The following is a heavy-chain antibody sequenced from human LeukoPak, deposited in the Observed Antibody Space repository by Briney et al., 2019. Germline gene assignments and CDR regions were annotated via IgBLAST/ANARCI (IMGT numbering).Heavy chain of an antibody. V-gene: IGHV5-51*01. Sequence: GESLKISCRDSGYSFTNYWIGWVRQMPGKGLEWMGIIHAADSHTKYSPSFQGQVTISVDKSISTAYLQWSGLKASDTAMYYCARQTIPDEDNWFDPWGQGTLVTVSS. CDR2: IHAADSHT. J-gene: IGHJ5*02. CDR3: ARQTIPDEDNWFDP. D-gene: IGHD1-14*01. CDR1: GYSFTNYW.